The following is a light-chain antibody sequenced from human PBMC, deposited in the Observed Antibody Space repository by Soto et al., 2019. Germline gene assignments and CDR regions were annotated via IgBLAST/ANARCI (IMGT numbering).Light chain of an antibody. CDR1: QSVDSRY. V-gene: IGKV3-20*01. J-gene: IGKJ1*01. Sequence: EIVLTQSPGTLSLSPGERATLSCRASQSVDSRYLAWYQQRPGQAPRLLIYGASSRATGIPDRFSGSGSGTDFTLNISSLQPEDFAMYYCQQYVSSPRTFGQGTKVELK. CDR2: GAS. CDR3: QQYVSSPRT.